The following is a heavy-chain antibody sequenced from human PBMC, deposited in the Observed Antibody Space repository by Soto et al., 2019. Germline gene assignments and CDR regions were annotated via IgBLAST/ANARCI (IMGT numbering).Heavy chain of an antibody. J-gene: IGHJ4*02. D-gene: IGHD6-6*01. CDR2: IIPIFGTA. V-gene: IGHV1-69*13. Sequence: GASVKVSCKASGGTFSSYAISWVRQAPGQGLEWMGGIIPIFGTANYAQKFQGRVTITADESTSTAYMELSSLRSEDTAVYYCARGLDSSSSMFQVHNPSNYWGQGTLVTVST. CDR1: GGTFSSYA. CDR3: ARGLDSSSSMFQVHNPSNY.